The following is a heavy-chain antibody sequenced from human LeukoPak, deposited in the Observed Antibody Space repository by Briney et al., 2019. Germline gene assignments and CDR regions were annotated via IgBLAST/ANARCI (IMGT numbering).Heavy chain of an antibody. Sequence: KTSETLSLTCTVSGASIRTYYWSWIRQPPGKGLEWIGYIYYSGSTNYHPSLKSRVTMSLDTSKSQFSLTLSSVTAADTAIYFCARQAGWSSSQHIDNWGQGTLVTVSS. J-gene: IGHJ4*02. D-gene: IGHD1-26*01. CDR2: IYYSGST. V-gene: IGHV4-59*08. CDR3: ARQAGWSSSQHIDN. CDR1: GASIRTYY.